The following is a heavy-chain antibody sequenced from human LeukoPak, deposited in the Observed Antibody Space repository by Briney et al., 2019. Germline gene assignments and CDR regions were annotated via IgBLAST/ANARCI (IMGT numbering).Heavy chain of an antibody. D-gene: IGHD6-19*01. Sequence: GGSLRLSCAASGFTFSSYAMSWVRQAPGKGLEWVSAISGSGGSTYYADSVKGRFTISRDNSKNTLYLQMNSLRAEDTAVYYCAKFRAVAGIMEGGAFDIWGQGTMVTVSS. CDR2: ISGSGGST. CDR1: GFTFSSYA. J-gene: IGHJ3*02. CDR3: AKFRAVAGIMEGGAFDI. V-gene: IGHV3-23*01.